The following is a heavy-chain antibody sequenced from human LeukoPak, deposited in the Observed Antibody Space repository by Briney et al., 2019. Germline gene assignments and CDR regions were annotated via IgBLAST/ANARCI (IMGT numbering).Heavy chain of an antibody. V-gene: IGHV4-39*01. D-gene: IGHD3-10*01. J-gene: IGHJ5*02. CDR2: IYYSGTT. Sequence: PSETLSLTCTVSGDSISSNNYYWGWIRQPPGKGLEWIGTIYYSGTTYYNPSLKSRLTISVDTSKNQFSLKLTSVTAADTAVYYCARHDYYGSLNWFDPWGQGTLITVSS. CDR1: GDSISSNNYY. CDR3: ARHDYYGSLNWFDP.